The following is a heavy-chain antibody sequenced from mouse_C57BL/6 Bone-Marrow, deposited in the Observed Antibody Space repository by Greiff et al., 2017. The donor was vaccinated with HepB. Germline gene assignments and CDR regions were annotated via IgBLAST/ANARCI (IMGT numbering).Heavy chain of an antibody. Sequence: EVKLVESGPELVKPGASVKISCKASGYSFTDYNMNWVKQSNGKSLEWIGVINPNYGTTSYNQKFKGKATLTVDQSSSTAYMQLNSLTSEDSAVYYCAGEGIYYGYDWFAYWGQGTLVTVSA. CDR2: INPNYGTT. D-gene: IGHD2-2*01. CDR1: GYSFTDYN. J-gene: IGHJ3*01. CDR3: AGEGIYYGYDWFAY. V-gene: IGHV1-39*01.